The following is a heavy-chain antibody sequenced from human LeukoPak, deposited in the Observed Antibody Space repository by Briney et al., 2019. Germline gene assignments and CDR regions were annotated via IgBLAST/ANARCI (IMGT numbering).Heavy chain of an antibody. CDR1: GFTFSDYD. J-gene: IGHJ4*02. D-gene: IGHD6-13*01. Sequence: GGSLRLSCAASGFTFSDYDMSWIRQAPGKGLEWVSYVSSSGTSRYYADSVKGRFTISRDNAKNSLSLQMNSLRAEDTAVYYCAKKGAAGFDYWGQGTLVTVSS. V-gene: IGHV3-11*01. CDR3: AKKGAAGFDY. CDR2: VSSSGTSR.